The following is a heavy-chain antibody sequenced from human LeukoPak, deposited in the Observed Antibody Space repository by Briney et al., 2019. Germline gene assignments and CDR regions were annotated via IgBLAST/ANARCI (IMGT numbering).Heavy chain of an antibody. CDR3: ARHSPFQLLYLPFYGMDV. J-gene: IGHJ6*02. D-gene: IGHD2-2*02. V-gene: IGHV4-59*08. CDR1: GGSISSYY. Sequence: SETLSLTCTVSGGSISSYYWSWIRQPPGKGLEWIGYIYYSGSTNYNPSLKSRVTISVDTSKNQFSLKLSSVTAADPAVYYCARHSPFQLLYLPFYGMDVWGQGTTVTVSS. CDR2: IYYSGST.